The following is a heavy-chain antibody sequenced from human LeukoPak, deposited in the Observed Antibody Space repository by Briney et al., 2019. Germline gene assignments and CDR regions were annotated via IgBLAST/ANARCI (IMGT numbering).Heavy chain of an antibody. Sequence: QRWGSLRLSCAASGFTFSSYAMSWVRQAPGKGLEWVSAISGSGGSTYYADSVKGRFTISRDNSKNTLYLQMNSLRAEDTAVYYCAKVEAAAADPCFDYWGQGTLVTVSS. J-gene: IGHJ4*02. CDR2: ISGSGGST. V-gene: IGHV3-23*01. D-gene: IGHD6-13*01. CDR1: GFTFSSYA. CDR3: AKVEAAAADPCFDY.